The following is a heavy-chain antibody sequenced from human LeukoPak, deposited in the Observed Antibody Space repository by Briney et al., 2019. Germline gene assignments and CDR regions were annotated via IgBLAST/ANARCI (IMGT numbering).Heavy chain of an antibody. Sequence: ASVKVSCKASGYTFTSYAMHWVRQAPGQRLEWMGWINAGNGNTKYSQKFQGRVTITRDTSTSTVYMELSSLRSEDTAVYYCARDLALEGELDYWGQGTLVTVSS. V-gene: IGHV1-3*01. D-gene: IGHD3-16*01. J-gene: IGHJ4*02. CDR2: INAGNGNT. CDR3: ARDLALEGELDY. CDR1: GYTFTSYA.